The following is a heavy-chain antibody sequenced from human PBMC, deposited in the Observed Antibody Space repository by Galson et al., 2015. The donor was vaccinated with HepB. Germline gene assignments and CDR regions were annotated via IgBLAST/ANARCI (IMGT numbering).Heavy chain of an antibody. CDR3: ATDEKRGYSSGTYYYGMDV. J-gene: IGHJ6*02. Sequence: SVKVSCKVSGYTLHELSMHWVRQAPGKGLECRGGFDPEDGETIYAQKFQGRVTMTEDTSTDTAYMELSSLRSEDTAVYYCATDEKRGYSSGTYYYGMDVWGQGTTVTVSS. CDR1: GYTLHELS. D-gene: IGHD5-18*01. V-gene: IGHV1-24*01. CDR2: FDPEDGET.